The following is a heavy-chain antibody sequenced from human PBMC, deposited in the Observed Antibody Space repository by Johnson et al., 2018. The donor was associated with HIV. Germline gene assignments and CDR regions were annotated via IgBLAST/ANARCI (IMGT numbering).Heavy chain of an antibody. D-gene: IGHD6-6*01. J-gene: IGHJ3*02. CDR3: ARERLGGYSSSAGAFDI. V-gene: IGHV3-30-3*01. Sequence: QVQLVESGGGVVQPGRSLRLSCAASGFTFSSYAMHWVRQAPGKGLEWVAVISYDGSNKYYADSVKGRFTISRDNSKNTLYLQMNSLRAEDTAVYYCARERLGGYSSSAGAFDIWGQGTMVTVSS. CDR1: GFTFSSYA. CDR2: ISYDGSNK.